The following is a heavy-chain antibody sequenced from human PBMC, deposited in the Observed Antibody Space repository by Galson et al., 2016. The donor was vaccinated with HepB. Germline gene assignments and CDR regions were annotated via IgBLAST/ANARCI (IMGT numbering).Heavy chain of an antibody. J-gene: IGHJ6*03. CDR3: AREGIDCGGDCSGRPTYYMDV. CDR2: IHSGGDT. V-gene: IGHV3-53*01. D-gene: IGHD2-21*02. Sequence: SLRLSCAASGFIVSNNYMSWVRQAPGKGLEWVSVIHSGGDTYYADSVKGRFTISKVNSKNMIYLQMNSLRAEDTAVYYCAREGIDCGGDCSGRPTYYMDVWGRVTTVIVSS. CDR1: GFIVSNNY.